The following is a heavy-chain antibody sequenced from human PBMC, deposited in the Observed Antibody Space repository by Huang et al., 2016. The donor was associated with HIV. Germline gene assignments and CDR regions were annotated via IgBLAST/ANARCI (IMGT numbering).Heavy chain of an antibody. J-gene: IGHJ4*02. D-gene: IGHD1-26*01. V-gene: IGHV3-30*18. CDR3: AKDGRGSGTYYDYFEY. Sequence: QVQLVESGGGVVQPGRSLRLSCAAFGFTFNKFDMHWVRQAPGKGLGWVAIITYDGSSKYHADSVKGRFTISRDNSKNTVDLQMNSLGVEDTAVYYCAKDGRGSGTYYDYFEYWGQGTLVTVSS. CDR2: ITYDGSSK. CDR1: GFTFNKFD.